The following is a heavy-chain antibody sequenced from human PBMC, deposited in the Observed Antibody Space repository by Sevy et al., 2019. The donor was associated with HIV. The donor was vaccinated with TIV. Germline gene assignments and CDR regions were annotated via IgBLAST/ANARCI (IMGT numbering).Heavy chain of an antibody. J-gene: IGHJ4*02. V-gene: IGHV4-38-2*01. CDR1: GYSISTGYY. CDR3: ARAEWLATSYYFDY. Sequence: PETLSLTCGVSGYSISTGYYWGWIRQPPGKGLEWIGSLYHIGSTYDNPSFKSRVTISVDKSKNQFSLKLSSVTAPDTAVYYCARAEWLATSYYFDYWGQGILVTVSS. D-gene: IGHD6-19*01. CDR2: LYHIGST.